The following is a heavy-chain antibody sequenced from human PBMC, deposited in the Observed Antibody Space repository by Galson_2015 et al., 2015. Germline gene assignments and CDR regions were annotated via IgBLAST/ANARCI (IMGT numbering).Heavy chain of an antibody. CDR2: IYYSGAS. Sequence: TLSLTCHVSGASVNSGGYFWNWVRQHPVKGLEWIGYIYYSGASFYNPSLKSRATISMDTSMNQISLHLRSVTGADTAVYFCVREGASQTYYSSEQWGPGALVTVSS. CDR1: GASVNSGGYF. J-gene: IGHJ4*02. V-gene: IGHV4-31*03. CDR3: VREGASQTYYSSEQ. D-gene: IGHD4-11*01.